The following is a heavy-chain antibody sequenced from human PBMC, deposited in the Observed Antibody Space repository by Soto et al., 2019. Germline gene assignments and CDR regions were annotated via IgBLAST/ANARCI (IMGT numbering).Heavy chain of an antibody. D-gene: IGHD1-26*01. J-gene: IGHJ4*02. CDR2: ISGSGGST. V-gene: IGHV3-23*01. Sequence: GGSLRLSCAASGFTFSSYAMSWVRQAPGKGLEWVSAISGSGGSTYYADSVKGRFTISRDNSKNTLYLQMNSLRAEDTAVYYCAKVGKALFSWDGQRSDYFDYWGQGTLVTVSS. CDR3: AKVGKALFSWDGQRSDYFDY. CDR1: GFTFSSYA.